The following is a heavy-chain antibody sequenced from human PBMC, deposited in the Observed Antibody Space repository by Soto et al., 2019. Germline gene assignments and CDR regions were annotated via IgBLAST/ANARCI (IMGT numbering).Heavy chain of an antibody. CDR3: ARDGEGKSAARRRDYYYYGMDV. CDR2: IYYSGST. J-gene: IGHJ6*02. D-gene: IGHD6-6*01. V-gene: IGHV4-30-4*01. CDR1: GGSISSGDYY. Sequence: ASETLSLTCTVSGGSISSGDYYWSWIRQPPGKGLEWIGYIYYSGSTYYNPSLKSRVTISVDTSKNQFSLKLSSVTAADTAVYYCARDGEGKSAARRRDYYYYGMDVWGQGTTVTVSS.